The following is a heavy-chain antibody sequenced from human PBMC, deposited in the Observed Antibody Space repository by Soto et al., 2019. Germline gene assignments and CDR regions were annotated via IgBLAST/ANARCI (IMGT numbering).Heavy chain of an antibody. J-gene: IGHJ3*02. Sequence: QVQLQESGPGLVKPSQTLSLTCTVSGGSISSGGYYWSWIRQHPGKGLEWIGYIYYSGSTYYNPSRKSRVTISVDTSKNQFSLKLSSVTAADSAVYYCARGEGRVTMGRGAFDIWGQGTMVTVSS. CDR1: GGSISSGGYY. D-gene: IGHD3-10*01. CDR2: IYYSGST. V-gene: IGHV4-31*03. CDR3: ARGEGRVTMGRGAFDI.